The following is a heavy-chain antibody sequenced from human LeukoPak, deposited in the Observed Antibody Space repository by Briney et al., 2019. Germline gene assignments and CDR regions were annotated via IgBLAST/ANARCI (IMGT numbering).Heavy chain of an antibody. V-gene: IGHV1-69*05. CDR3: ARAVSSIAARRAYYFDY. D-gene: IGHD6-6*01. CDR1: GGTFSSYA. J-gene: IGHJ4*02. CDR2: IIPIFGTA. Sequence: GASVKVSCKASGGTFSSYAISWVRQAPGQGLEWMGGIIPIFGTANYAQKFQGRVTITTDESTSTAYMELSSLRSEDTAVYYCARAVSSIAARRAYYFDYWGQGTLVTVSS.